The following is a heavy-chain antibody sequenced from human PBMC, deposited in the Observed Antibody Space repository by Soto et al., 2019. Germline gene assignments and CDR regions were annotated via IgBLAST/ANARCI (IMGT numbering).Heavy chain of an antibody. CDR1: GYSFTRYG. J-gene: IGHJ6*02. D-gene: IGHD3-16*01. Sequence: QVQLVQSGAXXXXXGASVKVSCKASGYSFTRYGIGWARQAPGQGLEWMGWINAYNGNTNYAQNLQGRLTLTTDTSTTTAYMELRSLRSNATAIYYCAMVDVYVTPSPQDVWGQGTTVTVSS. CDR2: INAYNGNT. V-gene: IGHV1-18*01. CDR3: AMVDVYVTPSPQDV.